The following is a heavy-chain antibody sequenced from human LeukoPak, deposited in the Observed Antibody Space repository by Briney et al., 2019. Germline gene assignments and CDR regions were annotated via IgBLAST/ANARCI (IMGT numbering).Heavy chain of an antibody. V-gene: IGHV3-23*01. Sequence: PGGSLRLSCAASGFTFSSYAMSWVRQAPGRGLEWVSAISGSGGSTYYADSVKGRFTISRDNSKNTLYLQMNSLRAEYTAVYYCAKSIRGLLWFGEPALDAFDIWGQGTMVTVSS. D-gene: IGHD3-10*01. J-gene: IGHJ3*02. CDR2: ISGSGGST. CDR3: AKSIRGLLWFGEPALDAFDI. CDR1: GFTFSSYA.